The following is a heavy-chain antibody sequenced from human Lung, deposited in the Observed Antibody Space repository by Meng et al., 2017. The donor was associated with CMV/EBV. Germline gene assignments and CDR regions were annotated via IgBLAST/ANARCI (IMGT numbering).Heavy chain of an antibody. CDR2: INHSGST. Sequence: LXCAVYGGSFSGYYLRWIRQPPGKGLEWIGEINHSGSTNYNPSLKSRVTISVDTSKNQFYLKLSSVTAADTAVYYCARTTYDFWSGIYYYYYYGMDVXGQGTTVTSP. CDR1: GGSFSGYY. V-gene: IGHV4-34*01. CDR3: ARTTYDFWSGIYYYYYYGMDV. D-gene: IGHD3-3*01. J-gene: IGHJ6*02.